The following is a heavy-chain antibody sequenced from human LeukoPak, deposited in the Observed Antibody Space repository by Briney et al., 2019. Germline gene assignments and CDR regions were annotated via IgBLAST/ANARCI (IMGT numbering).Heavy chain of an antibody. D-gene: IGHD1-26*01. J-gene: IGHJ4*02. CDR2: ISYDGSNK. V-gene: IGHV3-30*03. CDR1: GFIFSTNG. Sequence: HSGGSLILSCAASGFIFSTNGMHWVRQAPGKGLEWVAVISYDGSNKYYADSVKGRFTTSRDNSKNTLYLQMNSLRVEDTAVYYCARSGYSGRYPAYSDYWGQGTLVTVSS. CDR3: ARSGYSGRYPAYSDY.